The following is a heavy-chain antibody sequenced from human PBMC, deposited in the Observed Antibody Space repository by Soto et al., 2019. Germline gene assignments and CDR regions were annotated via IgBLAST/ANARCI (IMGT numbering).Heavy chain of an antibody. CDR3: ARVGYQILLSDAPDV. V-gene: IGHV1-18*01. Sequence: QVQLVQSGAEVKKPGASVKVSCKASGYTFTSYGISWVRQAPGQGLEWMGWISAYNGNTNYAQKLQGRVTMTTDTSTSTAYRELRSLRSDDTAVYYCARVGYQILLSDAPDVWGQGTTVTVSS. D-gene: IGHD2-2*01. CDR1: GYTFTSYG. J-gene: IGHJ6*02. CDR2: ISAYNGNT.